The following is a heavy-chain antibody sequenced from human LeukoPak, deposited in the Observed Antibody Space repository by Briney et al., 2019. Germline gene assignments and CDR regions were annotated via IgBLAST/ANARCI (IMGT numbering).Heavy chain of an antibody. CDR3: ARGVYIAAAQYGY. D-gene: IGHD6-13*01. CDR2: INHSGST. CDR1: GGSFSGYY. V-gene: IGHV4-34*01. J-gene: IGHJ4*02. Sequence: SETLSPTCAVYGGSFSGYYWSWIRQPPGKGLEWIGEINHSGSTNYNPSLKSRVTISVDTSKNQFSLKLSSVTAADTAVYYCARGVYIAAAQYGYWGREPWSPSPQ.